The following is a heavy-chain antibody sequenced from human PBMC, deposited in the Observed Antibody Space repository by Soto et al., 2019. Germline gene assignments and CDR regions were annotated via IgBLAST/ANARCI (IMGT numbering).Heavy chain of an antibody. CDR3: ARGYRYGFWWFDP. D-gene: IGHD5-18*01. Sequence: GASVKVSCKASGYTFTDYYMHWVRQAPGQGLEWMGWINPNSGGTSYAQKFQDWVTMTRDTSISTAYMELSRLRSDDTAVYYCARGYRYGFWWFDPWGQGNLVTVSS. CDR1: GYTFTDYY. V-gene: IGHV1-2*04. CDR2: INPNSGGT. J-gene: IGHJ5*02.